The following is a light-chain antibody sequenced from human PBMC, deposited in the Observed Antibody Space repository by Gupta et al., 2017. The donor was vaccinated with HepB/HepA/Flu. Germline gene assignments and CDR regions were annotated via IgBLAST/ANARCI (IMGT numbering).Light chain of an antibody. CDR3: HQSYSTPLT. CDR1: QSISSY. V-gene: IGKV1-39*01. CDR2: AAS. Sequence: DMQMTQVTSSLSASVGDRVTITCRASQSISSYLNWYQQKPGKAPKLLIYAASSLQSGVPSRFSGSGSGTDFTLTISSLQPEDFATYYCHQSYSTPLTFGHGTKVDIK. J-gene: IGKJ3*01.